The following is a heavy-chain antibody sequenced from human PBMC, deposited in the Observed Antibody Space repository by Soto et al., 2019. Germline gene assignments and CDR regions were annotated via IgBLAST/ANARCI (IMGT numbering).Heavy chain of an antibody. D-gene: IGHD6-19*01. V-gene: IGHV3-48*02. CDR3: ARERIAVAGPLGGMDV. CDR2: ISSSSSTI. J-gene: IGHJ6*02. CDR1: GFTFSSYS. Sequence: GGALRLSCAASGFTFSSYSMNWVRQAPGKGLEWVSYISSSSSTIYYADSVKGRFTISRDNAKNSLYLQMNSLRDEDTAVYYCARERIAVAGPLGGMDVWGQGTTVTVSS.